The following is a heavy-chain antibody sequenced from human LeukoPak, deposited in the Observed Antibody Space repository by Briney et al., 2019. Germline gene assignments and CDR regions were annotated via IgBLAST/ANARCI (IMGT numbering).Heavy chain of an antibody. V-gene: IGHV3-30*18. J-gene: IGHJ3*02. CDR3: AKLGYCSGGSCAARGHDAFDI. CDR1: GFTFSSYG. Sequence: PGRSLRLSCAASGFTFSSYGMHWVRQAPGKGLEWVAVISYDGSNKYYADSVKGRFTISRDNSKNTLYLQMNSLRAEDTADYYCAKLGYCSGGSCAARGHDAFDIWGQGTMVTVSS. D-gene: IGHD2-15*01. CDR2: ISYDGSNK.